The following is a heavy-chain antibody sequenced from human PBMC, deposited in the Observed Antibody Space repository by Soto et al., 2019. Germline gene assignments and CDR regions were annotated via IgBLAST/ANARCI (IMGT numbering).Heavy chain of an antibody. Sequence: SETLSLTCTVSGGSISSSSYYWGWIRQPPGKGLEWIGSIYYSGSTYYNPSLKSRVTISVDTSKNQFSLKLSSVTAADTAVYYCARRGIVGAIIDYWGQGTLVTVS. CDR2: IYYSGST. D-gene: IGHD1-26*01. J-gene: IGHJ4*02. CDR3: ARRGIVGAIIDY. V-gene: IGHV4-39*01. CDR1: GGSISSSSYY.